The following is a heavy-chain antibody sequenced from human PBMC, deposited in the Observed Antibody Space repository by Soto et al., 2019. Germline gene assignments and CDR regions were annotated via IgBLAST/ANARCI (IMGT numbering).Heavy chain of an antibody. J-gene: IGHJ4*02. Sequence: PGESLKISCKGSGYSFTSYWIGWVRQMPGKGLEWMGIIYPGDSDTRYSPSFQGQVTISADKSISTAYLQWSSLKASDTAMHYCARLPRGYSYGYFRGREYYFDYWGQRTLVTVSS. D-gene: IGHD5-18*01. CDR1: GYSFTSYW. CDR3: ARLPRGYSYGYFRGREYYFDY. V-gene: IGHV5-51*01. CDR2: IYPGDSDT.